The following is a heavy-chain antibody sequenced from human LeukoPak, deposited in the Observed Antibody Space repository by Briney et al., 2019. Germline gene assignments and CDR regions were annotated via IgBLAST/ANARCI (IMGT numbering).Heavy chain of an antibody. Sequence: SETLSLTCTVSGGSISGYYWSWIRQPPGKGLEWIGYIYYSGSTNYNPSLKSRVTISVDTSKNQFSLKLNSVTAADTAVYYCARTRGATDFDYWGQGALVTVSS. J-gene: IGHJ4*02. CDR2: IYYSGST. D-gene: IGHD1-26*01. CDR3: ARTRGATDFDY. V-gene: IGHV4-59*01. CDR1: GGSISGYY.